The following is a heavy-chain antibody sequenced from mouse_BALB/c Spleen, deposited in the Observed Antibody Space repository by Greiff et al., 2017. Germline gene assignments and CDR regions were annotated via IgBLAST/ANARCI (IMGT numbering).Heavy chain of an antibody. J-gene: IGHJ2*01. V-gene: IGHV5-6-4*01. CDR3: TRDREITKSFDY. D-gene: IGHD2-4*01. CDR1: GFTFSSYT. CDR2: ISSGGSYT. Sequence: EVKLMESGGGLVKSGGSLKLSCAASGFTFSSYTMSWVRQTPEKRLEWVATISSGGSYTYYPDSVKGRFTISRDNAKNTLYLQMSSLKSEDTAMYYCTRDREITKSFDYWGQDTTLTVSS.